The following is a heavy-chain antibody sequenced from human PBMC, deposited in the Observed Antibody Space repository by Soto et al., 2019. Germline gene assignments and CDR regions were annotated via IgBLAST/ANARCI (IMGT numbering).Heavy chain of an antibody. CDR3: AREMTTVTTIGRFDY. CDR1: GGSISGYY. V-gene: IGHV4-59*01. CDR2: IYYSGNT. J-gene: IGHJ4*02. D-gene: IGHD4-4*01. Sequence: QVQLQESGPGLVKPSETLSLTCTVSGGSISGYYWSWIRQPPGKGLEWIGYIYYSGNTNYNPSLKSRVTRSVDTSKNRFSLNLYSVTAADTAVYYCAREMTTVTTIGRFDYWGQGTLVTVSS.